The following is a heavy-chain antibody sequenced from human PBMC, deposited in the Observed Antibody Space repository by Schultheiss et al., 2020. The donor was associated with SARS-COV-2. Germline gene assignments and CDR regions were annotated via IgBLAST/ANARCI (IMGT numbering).Heavy chain of an antibody. CDR2: IYYSGST. CDR3: ARGAATLFDP. CDR1: GASIGRDY. Sequence: SETLSLTCAVSGASIGRDYWTWIRQPPGKGLQWIGCIYYSGSTYYNPSLKSRVTISVDTSKNQFSLKLSSVTAADTAVYYCARGAATLFDPWGQGTLVTVSS. J-gene: IGHJ5*02. D-gene: IGHD2-15*01. V-gene: IGHV4-59*12.